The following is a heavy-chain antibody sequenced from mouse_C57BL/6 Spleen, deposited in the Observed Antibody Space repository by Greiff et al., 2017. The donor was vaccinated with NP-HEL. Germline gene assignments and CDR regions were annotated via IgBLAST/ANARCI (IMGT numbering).Heavy chain of an antibody. Sequence: DVMLVESGGGLVQPGGSLKLSCAASGFTFSDYGMAWVRQAPRKGPEWVAFISNLAYSIYYADTVTGRFTISRENAKNTLYLEMSSLRSEDTAMYYCARQDYGSFHAMDYWGQGTSVTVSS. CDR3: ARQDYGSFHAMDY. CDR1: GFTFSDYG. J-gene: IGHJ4*01. CDR2: ISNLAYSI. V-gene: IGHV5-15*01. D-gene: IGHD1-1*01.